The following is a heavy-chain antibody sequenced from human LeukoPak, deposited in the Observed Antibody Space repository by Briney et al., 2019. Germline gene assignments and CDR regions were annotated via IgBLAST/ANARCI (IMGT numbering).Heavy chain of an antibody. CDR2: ISFDGNTK. V-gene: IGHV3-30*18. CDR3: AKEWPWENFYYGMNV. Sequence: GKSLRLSCAASGFGFRNYGMHWVRQAPGKGLEWVAIISFDGNTKDYADSVKGRFTISRDNSKNTLYLQMNSLRAEDSAVYYCAKEWPWENFYYGMNVWGQGTTVTVSS. J-gene: IGHJ6*02. D-gene: IGHD1-26*01. CDR1: GFGFRNYG.